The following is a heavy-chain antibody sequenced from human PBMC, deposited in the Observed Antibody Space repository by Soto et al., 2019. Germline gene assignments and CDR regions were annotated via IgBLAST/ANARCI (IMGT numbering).Heavy chain of an antibody. Sequence: GGSLRLSCAASGFTFSSYWMHWVRQAPGKGLVWVSRINSDGSSTSYADSVKGRFTISRDNAKNTLYLQMNSLRAEDTALYYCARDRPRGVLWDYLGQGTLVTVSS. V-gene: IGHV3-74*01. CDR3: ARDRPRGVLWDY. J-gene: IGHJ4*02. D-gene: IGHD3-10*01. CDR2: INSDGSST. CDR1: GFTFSSYW.